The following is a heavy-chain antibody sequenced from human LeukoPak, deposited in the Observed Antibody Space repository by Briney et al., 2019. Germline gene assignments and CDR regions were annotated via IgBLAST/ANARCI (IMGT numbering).Heavy chain of an antibody. V-gene: IGHV3-21*01. Sequence: GGSLRLSCAASGFTFSSYSMNWVRQAPGKGLEWVSSISSSSSYIYYAVSVKGRFTISRDNAKNSLYLQMNSLRAEDTAVYYCARVCVVRGVSPFDIWGQGTMVTVSS. D-gene: IGHD3-10*01. J-gene: IGHJ3*02. CDR3: ARVCVVRGVSPFDI. CDR1: GFTFSSYS. CDR2: ISSSSSYI.